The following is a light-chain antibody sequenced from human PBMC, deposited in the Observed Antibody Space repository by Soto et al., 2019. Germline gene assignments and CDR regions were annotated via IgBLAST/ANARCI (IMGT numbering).Light chain of an antibody. CDR3: QQRSNWLT. Sequence: EIVLTQSPATLSLSPGERATLSCRASQSVSSYLAWYQQKPGQAPRLLIYDASNRATGIPARFSGSGSGTDFTLPISSLEPEDFAVYYFQQRSNWLTFGGGNKVEIK. V-gene: IGKV3-11*01. J-gene: IGKJ4*01. CDR2: DAS. CDR1: QSVSSY.